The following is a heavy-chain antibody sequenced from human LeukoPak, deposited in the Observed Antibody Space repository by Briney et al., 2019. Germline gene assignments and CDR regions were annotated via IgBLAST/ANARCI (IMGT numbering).Heavy chain of an antibody. CDR1: GGSISSHY. J-gene: IGHJ2*01. V-gene: IGHV4-59*11. Sequence: PSETLSLTCTVSGGSISSHYWGWIRQPPGKGLEWIGYIYYSGSTNYTNYNPSLKSRVTISVDTSKNQFSLKLSSVTAADTAVYYCARDPIVSVGDWYFDLWGRGTLVTVSS. CDR2: IYYSGSTNYT. D-gene: IGHD3-16*02. CDR3: ARDPIVSVGDWYFDL.